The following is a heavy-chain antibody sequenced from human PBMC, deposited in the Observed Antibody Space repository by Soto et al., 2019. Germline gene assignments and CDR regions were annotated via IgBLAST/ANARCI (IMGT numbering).Heavy chain of an antibody. J-gene: IGHJ4*02. Sequence: EVQLLESGGGLVQPGGSLRLSCAASGFTFSSYAMSWVRQAPGKGLEWVSAISGSGGSTYYADSVKGRFTISRDNSKYTLYLQMNSLRAEDTAVYYCAKDPEYYYDSSGQYYFDYWGQGTLVTVSS. D-gene: IGHD3-22*01. CDR1: GFTFSSYA. CDR3: AKDPEYYYDSSGQYYFDY. V-gene: IGHV3-23*01. CDR2: ISGSGGST.